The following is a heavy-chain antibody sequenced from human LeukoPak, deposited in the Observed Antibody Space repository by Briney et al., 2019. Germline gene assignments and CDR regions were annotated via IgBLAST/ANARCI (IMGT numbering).Heavy chain of an antibody. CDR3: AKQDSYSSGPGY. CDR1: GFTFSSYA. V-gene: IGHV3-23*01. D-gene: IGHD6-19*01. J-gene: IGHJ4*02. CDR2: ITGSGGGT. Sequence: PGGSLRLSCAASGFTFSSYAMSWVRQAPGKGLEWVSTITGSGGGTYYADSVKGRFTISRDNSKKTLYLQMNSLRVEDTAVYYCAKQDSYSSGPGYWGQGTLITVSS.